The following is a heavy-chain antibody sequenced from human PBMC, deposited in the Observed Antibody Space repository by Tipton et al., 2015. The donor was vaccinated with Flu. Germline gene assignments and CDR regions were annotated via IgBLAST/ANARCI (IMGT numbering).Heavy chain of an antibody. D-gene: IGHD3-22*01. CDR2: IYYTWNT. CDR1: GGSIRSPYY. V-gene: IGHV4-39*01. CDR3: ARRGHYYDSSGYDAFDM. J-gene: IGHJ3*02. Sequence: GLVKPSETLSLTCTVSGGSIRSPYYWGWIRQSPGKGLEWIGSIYYTWNTYYNPSLKSPVTMSVDTSRSQFSLTMSSVTAADTALYYCARRGHYYDSSGYDAFDMWGQGTMVTVSS.